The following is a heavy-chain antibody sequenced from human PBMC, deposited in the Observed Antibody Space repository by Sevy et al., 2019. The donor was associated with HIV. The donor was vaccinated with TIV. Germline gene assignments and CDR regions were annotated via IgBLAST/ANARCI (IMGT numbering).Heavy chain of an antibody. CDR1: GGTFNNYG. J-gene: IGHJ4*02. D-gene: IGHD2-21*01. CDR2: ILPLSGLV. Sequence: ASVKVSCKASGGTFNNYGINWMRQAPGQGLQWMGGILPLSGLVNYAQNLQGRVAITADESTRTVYMELSSLRFEDTAVYYCARDRPYGGDCYFLDSWGRGALVTVSS. V-gene: IGHV1-69*13. CDR3: ARDRPYGGDCYFLDS.